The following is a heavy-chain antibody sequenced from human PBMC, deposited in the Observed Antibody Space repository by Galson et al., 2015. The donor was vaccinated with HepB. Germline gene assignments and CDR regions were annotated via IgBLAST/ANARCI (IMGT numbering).Heavy chain of an antibody. Sequence: SLRLSCAASGFTFSTYWMSWVRQSPGKGLEWVANIKQDGSEKYYVDSVKGRFSISRDNGRNLVYMQMNSLRVEDTAVYYCARGGIGRYFDWVTLDFWGQGTVVTVSS. V-gene: IGHV3-7*03. J-gene: IGHJ4*02. D-gene: IGHD3-9*01. CDR3: ARGGIGRYFDWVTLDF. CDR2: IKQDGSEK. CDR1: GFTFSTYW.